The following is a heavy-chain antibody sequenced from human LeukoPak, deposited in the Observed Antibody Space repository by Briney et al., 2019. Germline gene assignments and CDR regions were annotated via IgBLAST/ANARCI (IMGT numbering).Heavy chain of an antibody. D-gene: IGHD1-14*01. V-gene: IGHV1-2*04. CDR2: INPNSGGT. J-gene: IGHJ3*02. CDR3: ARGPRSTNDAFDI. CDR1: GYTFTGYY. Sequence: ASVKVSCKASGYTFTGYYMHWVRQAPGQGLEGMGWINPNSGGTNYAQKFQGCVTITSDTSISTAYMELSRLRSDDTAVYYCARGPRSTNDAFDIWGQGTMVTVSS.